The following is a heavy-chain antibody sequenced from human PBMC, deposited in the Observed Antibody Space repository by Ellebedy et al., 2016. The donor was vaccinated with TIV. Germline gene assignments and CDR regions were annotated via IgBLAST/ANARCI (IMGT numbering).Heavy chain of an antibody. D-gene: IGHD6-19*01. V-gene: IGHV3-21*01. CDR1: GFSFSSYG. Sequence: PGGSLRLSCAASGFSFSSYGMNRVRQAPGKGLEWVSFISSSGKYKHYGDSVNGRFTISRDNAKNSLSLQMNSLRAEDTAVYYCVRDQCTRGWYCNWGQGTRVTVSS. J-gene: IGHJ4*02. CDR2: ISSSGKYK. CDR3: VRDQCTRGWYCN.